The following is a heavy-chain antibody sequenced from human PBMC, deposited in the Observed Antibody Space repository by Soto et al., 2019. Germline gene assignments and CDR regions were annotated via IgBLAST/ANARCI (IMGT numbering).Heavy chain of an antibody. V-gene: IGHV1-3*01. D-gene: IGHD3-22*01. Sequence: QVHLVQSGAEVKEPGASVKVSCKTSGFTFTTHAIHWVRQAPGQSLEWMGWINAGNGNTKYSQRFQDRVTITRDTSASTAYMELSSLRSEDRAVYYCARRNSSCPIDHWGQGTLVTVSS. CDR2: INAGNGNT. CDR3: ARRNSSCPIDH. CDR1: GFTFTTHA. J-gene: IGHJ4*02.